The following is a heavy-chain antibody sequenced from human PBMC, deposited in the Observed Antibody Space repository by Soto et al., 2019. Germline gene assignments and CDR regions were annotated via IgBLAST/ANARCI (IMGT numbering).Heavy chain of an antibody. CDR3: ARSGGSFNFDY. CDR2: IQGSGNT. J-gene: IGHJ4*02. D-gene: IGHD1-26*01. V-gene: IGHV4-4*07. CDR1: GGSISSYY. Sequence: ETLSLTCSVSGGSISSYYWSWIRQPAGKGLEWIGRIQGSGNTNYNPSLKSRVTMSGDTSKNQFSLKLSSVTAADTAVYYCARSGGSFNFDYWGQGTLVTVSS.